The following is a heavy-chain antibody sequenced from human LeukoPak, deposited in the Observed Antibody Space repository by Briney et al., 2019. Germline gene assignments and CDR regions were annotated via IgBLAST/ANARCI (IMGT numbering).Heavy chain of an antibody. CDR2: IWYDGSNK. J-gene: IGHJ6*03. CDR1: GFTFSSYA. Sequence: GGSLRLSCAASGFTFSSYAMTWVRQAPGKGLEWVAVIWYDGSNKYYADSVKGRFTISRDNSKNTLYLQMNSLRAEDTAVYYCARDLRGNYYYYMDVWGKGTTVTVSS. D-gene: IGHD3-16*01. V-gene: IGHV3-33*08. CDR3: ARDLRGNYYYYMDV.